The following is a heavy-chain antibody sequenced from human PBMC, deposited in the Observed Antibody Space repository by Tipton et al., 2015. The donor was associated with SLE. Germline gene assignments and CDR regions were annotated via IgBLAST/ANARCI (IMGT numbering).Heavy chain of an antibody. CDR1: GFTFSSYA. CDR3: ASCIAAAGPSDY. V-gene: IGHV3-30*04. CDR2: ISYDGSNK. D-gene: IGHD6-13*01. J-gene: IGHJ4*02. Sequence: SLRLSCAASGFTFSSYAMHWVRQAPGKGLEWVAVISYDGSNKYYADSVKGRFTISRDNSKNTLYLQMNSLRVEDTAVYYCASCIAAAGPSDYWGQGTLVTVSS.